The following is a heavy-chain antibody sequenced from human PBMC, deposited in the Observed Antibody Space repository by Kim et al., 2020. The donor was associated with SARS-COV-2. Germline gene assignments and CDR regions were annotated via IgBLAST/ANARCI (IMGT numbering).Heavy chain of an antibody. V-gene: IGHV3-7*01. CDR1: GFSFRNFW. Sequence: GGSLRLSCVASGFSFRNFWMSWARQAPGKGLEWVANINQDGSESSYVDSVKGRFTISRDNTKNSLFLQMNSLRVEDTAVYYCARHFCSTARCYDPYDFWGQGSLVTVSS. J-gene: IGHJ4*02. D-gene: IGHD2-21*02. CDR3: ARHFCSTARCYDPYDF. CDR2: INQDGSES.